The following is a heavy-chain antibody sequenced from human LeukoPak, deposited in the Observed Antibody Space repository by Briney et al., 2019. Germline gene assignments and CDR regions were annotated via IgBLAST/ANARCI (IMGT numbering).Heavy chain of an antibody. CDR2: INHSGST. J-gene: IGHJ1*01. D-gene: IGHD2-15*01. CDR3: ARGRCTGGNCYFQYFHD. V-gene: IGHV4-34*01. Sequence: SETLSLTCAVYGGSFSGYYWSWIRQPPGKGLEWIGEINHSGSTNYNPSLKSRVTISVDTSKNQFSLKLSSVTAADTAVYYCARGRCTGGNCYFQYFHDWGQGTLVTVSS. CDR1: GGSFSGYY.